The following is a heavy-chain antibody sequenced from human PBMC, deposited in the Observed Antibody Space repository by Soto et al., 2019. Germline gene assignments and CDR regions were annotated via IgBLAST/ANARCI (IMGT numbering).Heavy chain of an antibody. Sequence: EVQLVESGGGLVQPGGSLRLSCAASGFTVSNNYMRWVRQAPGKGLEWVSLIYSGGATYYADSVKGRFTISRDNSKNTLYLQMNNLRAEDAAVYYCARDGTDNWVGGQGTLVTVSS. J-gene: IGHJ4*02. CDR1: GFTVSNNY. D-gene: IGHD1-1*01. V-gene: IGHV3-66*01. CDR2: IYSGGAT. CDR3: ARDGTDNWV.